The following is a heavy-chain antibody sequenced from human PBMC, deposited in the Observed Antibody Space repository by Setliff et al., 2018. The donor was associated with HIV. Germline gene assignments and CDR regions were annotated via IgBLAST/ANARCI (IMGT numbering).Heavy chain of an antibody. Sequence: PGGSLRLSCAASGFTFSKYWMSWVRQAPGKGLEWVASVNPDGSEASSVGSMKGRFTVSRDNAKNSLSLQMNSLRVGDTAIYYCADPPSGFWGQGTLVTVSS. CDR1: GFTFSKYW. CDR3: ADPPSGF. D-gene: IGHD3-10*01. CDR2: VNPDGSEA. J-gene: IGHJ4*02. V-gene: IGHV3-7*01.